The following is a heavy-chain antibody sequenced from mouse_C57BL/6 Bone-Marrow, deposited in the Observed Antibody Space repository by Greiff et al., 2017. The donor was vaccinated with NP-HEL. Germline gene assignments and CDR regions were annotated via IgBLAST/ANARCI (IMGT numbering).Heavy chain of an antibody. CDR3: EREEYGAMGY. J-gene: IGHJ4*01. CDR2: IYPESGDT. D-gene: IGHD5-1*01. CDR1: GYTFTDYT. V-gene: IGHV1-11*01. Sequence: VQLQQSGAELASPGASVTLSCKASGYTFTDYTMNWVKKRHGQGLEWIGRIYPESGDTNYNQKFKGKATFTVDQSSSTAYMVLSSLTSEDPAVYDCEREEYGAMGYWGQGTSVTVSA.